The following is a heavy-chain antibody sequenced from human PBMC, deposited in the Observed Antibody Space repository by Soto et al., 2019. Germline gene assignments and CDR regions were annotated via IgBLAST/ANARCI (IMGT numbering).Heavy chain of an antibody. CDR2: IDHSGST. V-gene: IGHV4-30-2*01. Sequence: QLQLQESGSGLVKPSQTLSLTCAVSGGSISSGGYSWSWIRQPPGKGLEWIGYIDHSGSTYYNPSLKSRVNLSVDRSKNQFSLKQSSVTAADTAVYYCARGARIRYFDWLPNWYFDLWGRGTLVNVAS. CDR3: ARGARIRYFDWLPNWYFDL. CDR1: GGSISSGGYS. J-gene: IGHJ2*01. D-gene: IGHD3-9*01.